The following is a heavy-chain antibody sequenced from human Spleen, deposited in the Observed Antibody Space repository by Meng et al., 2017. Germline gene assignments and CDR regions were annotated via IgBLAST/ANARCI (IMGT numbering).Heavy chain of an antibody. CDR2: INHSGST. J-gene: IGHJ6*02. CDR1: GGSFSAYY. D-gene: IGHD2-2*01. Sequence: SETLSLTCAVYGGSFSAYYWTWIRQPPGKGLEWIGEINHSGSTNYNPSLKSRVTISVDTSKNQFSLKLSSVTAADTAVYYCGSSSPYYYYGMDVWGQGTTVTVSS. V-gene: IGHV4-34*01. CDR3: GSSSPYYYYGMDV.